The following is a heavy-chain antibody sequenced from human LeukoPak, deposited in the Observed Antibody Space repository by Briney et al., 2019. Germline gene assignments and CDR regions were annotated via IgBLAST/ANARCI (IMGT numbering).Heavy chain of an antibody. D-gene: IGHD3-22*01. CDR1: GGSFSGYY. V-gene: IGHV4-34*01. CDR2: INHSGST. Sequence: PSETLSLTCAVYGGSFSGYYWSWIRQPPGKGLEWIGEINHSGSTNYNPSLKSRVTISVDTSKNQFSLKLSSVTAADTAVYYCARHDYYDSSGYYSLDYWGQGTLVTVSS. J-gene: IGHJ4*02. CDR3: ARHDYYDSSGYYSLDY.